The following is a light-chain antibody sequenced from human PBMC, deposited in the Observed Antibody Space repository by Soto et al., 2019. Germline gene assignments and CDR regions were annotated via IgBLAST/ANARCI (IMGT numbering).Light chain of an antibody. Sequence: DIQLTQSPSFLSASVGDRVTITCRASQDISSYLAWYQQKPGKAPKLLIYAASTLQSGVPSRFSGSGSGTEFTLTISSLQPEDFATYYCQQLNSYSYTFGQGTKLDIK. CDR1: QDISSY. V-gene: IGKV1-9*01. J-gene: IGKJ2*01. CDR2: AAS. CDR3: QQLNSYSYT.